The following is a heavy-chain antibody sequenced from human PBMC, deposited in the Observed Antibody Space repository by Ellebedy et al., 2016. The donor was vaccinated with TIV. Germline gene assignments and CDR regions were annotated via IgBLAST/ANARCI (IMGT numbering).Heavy chain of an antibody. CDR3: AKGPTTRYYYMDV. Sequence: GGSLRLXCAASRFTFSIFGLHWVRQAPGKGLEWVSAISDAGVSTYYADSVKGRFTISRDNSKNTLYLQMNSLRAEDTAVYYCAKGPTTRYYYMDVWGKGTTVTVSS. CDR2: ISDAGVST. D-gene: IGHD1-26*01. CDR1: RFTFSIFG. V-gene: IGHV3-23*01. J-gene: IGHJ6*03.